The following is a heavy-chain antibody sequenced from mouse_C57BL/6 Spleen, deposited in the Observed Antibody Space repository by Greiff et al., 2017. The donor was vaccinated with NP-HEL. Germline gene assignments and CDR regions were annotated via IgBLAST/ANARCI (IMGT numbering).Heavy chain of an antibody. V-gene: IGHV1-22*01. D-gene: IGHD2-5*01. CDR1: GYTFTDYN. J-gene: IGHJ3*01. CDR2: INPNNGGT. Sequence: EVQLQQSGPELVKPGASVKMSCKASGYTFTDYNMHWVKQSHGKSLEWIGYINPNNGGTSYNQKFKGKATLTVNKSSSTAYMGLRSLTSEDSAVYYCARDSNYPGFAYWGQGTLVTVPA. CDR3: ARDSNYPGFAY.